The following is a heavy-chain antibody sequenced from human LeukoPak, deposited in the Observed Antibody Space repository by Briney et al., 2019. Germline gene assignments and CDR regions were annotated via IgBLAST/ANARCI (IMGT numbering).Heavy chain of an antibody. J-gene: IGHJ4*02. CDR2: IYHSGST. V-gene: IGHV4-38-2*02. CDR3: ARVWGGSDWQFDY. CDR1: GYSIGSGYY. D-gene: IGHD6-19*01. Sequence: PSETLSLTCTVSGYSIGSGYYWGWIRQPPGKGLEWIGNIYHSGSTYYNPSLKTRVIISVDTSKNQFSLKLSSVTAADTAVYYCARVWGGSDWQFDYWGQGTLVTVSS.